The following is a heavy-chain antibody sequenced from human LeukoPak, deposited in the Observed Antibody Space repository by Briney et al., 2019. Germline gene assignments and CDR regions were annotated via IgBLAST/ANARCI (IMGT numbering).Heavy chain of an antibody. J-gene: IGHJ5*02. V-gene: IGHV3-21*01. CDR1: GFNFTYST. Sequence: KPGGSLRLSCAASGFNFTYSTMNWVRLAPGKGLEWVSSITSSSGNIYYADSVRGRFTVSRDNAKNSLYLQMNSLIAEDSAVYYCVRIPNNAGFPNWFDPWGQGTLVSVSS. D-gene: IGHD3-9*01. CDR2: ITSSSGNI. CDR3: VRIPNNAGFPNWFDP.